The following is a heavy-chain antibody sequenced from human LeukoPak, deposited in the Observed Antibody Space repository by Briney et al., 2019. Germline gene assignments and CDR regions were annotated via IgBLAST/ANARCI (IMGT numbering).Heavy chain of an antibody. CDR2: IIPIFGTA. V-gene: IGHV1-69*13. D-gene: IGHD3-3*01. Sequence: SVKVSCKASGGTFSSYAISWVRQAPGQGLEWMGGIIPIFGTANYAQKFQGRVTVTADESTSTAYMELSSLRSEDTAVYYCASSLSGVTIFGVVNHDYWGQGTLVTVSS. CDR1: GGTFSSYA. CDR3: ASSLSGVTIFGVVNHDY. J-gene: IGHJ4*02.